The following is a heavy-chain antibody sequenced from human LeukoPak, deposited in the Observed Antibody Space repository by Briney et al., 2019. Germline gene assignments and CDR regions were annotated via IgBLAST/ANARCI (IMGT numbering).Heavy chain of an antibody. Sequence: SETLSLTCTVSGGSISSYYWSWIRQPPGKGLEWIGYIYYSGSTNYSPSLKSRVTISVDTSKNQFSPKLSSVTAADTALYYCARASGYSYPYYYGMDVWGQGTTVTVSS. V-gene: IGHV4-59*01. CDR1: GGSISSYY. CDR2: IYYSGST. D-gene: IGHD5-18*01. J-gene: IGHJ6*02. CDR3: ARASGYSYPYYYGMDV.